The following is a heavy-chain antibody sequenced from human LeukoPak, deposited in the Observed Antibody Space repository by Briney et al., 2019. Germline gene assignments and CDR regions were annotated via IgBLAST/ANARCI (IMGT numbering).Heavy chain of an antibody. V-gene: IGHV1-46*01. Sequence: VASVKVSCKASGYTFTSYYMHWVRQAPGQGLEWMGIINPSGGGTSYAQKFQGRVTMTRDTSTSTVYMELSSLRSEDTAVYYCARTIGGITMVRGVIIAPYYFDYWGQGTLVTVSS. CDR2: INPSGGGT. CDR1: GYTFTSYY. CDR3: ARTIGGITMVRGVIIAPYYFDY. J-gene: IGHJ4*02. D-gene: IGHD3-10*01.